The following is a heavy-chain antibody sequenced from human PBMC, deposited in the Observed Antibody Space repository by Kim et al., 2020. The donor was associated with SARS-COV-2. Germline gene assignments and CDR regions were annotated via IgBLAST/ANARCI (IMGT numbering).Heavy chain of an antibody. V-gene: IGHV1-24*01. Sequence: KFQGRVTMTADTSTDTAYMELSSLRSEDTAVYYCATGTYYYDSSGYPFDYWGQGTLVTVSS. D-gene: IGHD3-22*01. CDR3: ATGTYYYDSSGYPFDY. J-gene: IGHJ4*02.